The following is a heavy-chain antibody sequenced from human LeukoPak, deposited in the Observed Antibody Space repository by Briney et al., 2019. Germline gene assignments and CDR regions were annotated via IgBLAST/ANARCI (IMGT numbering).Heavy chain of an antibody. Sequence: SETLSLTCAVYGGSFSGYYWSWIRQPPGEGLEWIGEINHSGSTNYNPSLKSRVTISVDTSKNQFSLKLSSVTAADTAVYYCARRGAAVTRNWHFDLWGRGTLVTVSS. V-gene: IGHV4-34*01. D-gene: IGHD4-23*01. CDR2: INHSGST. CDR1: GGSFSGYY. CDR3: ARRGAAVTRNWHFDL. J-gene: IGHJ2*01.